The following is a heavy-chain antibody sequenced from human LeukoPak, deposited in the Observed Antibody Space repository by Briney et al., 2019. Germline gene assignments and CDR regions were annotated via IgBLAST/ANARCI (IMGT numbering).Heavy chain of an antibody. CDR1: GGSVSSGSYY. Sequence: PSETLSLTCTVSGGSVSSGSYYWSWIRQPPGKGLEWIGYIYYSGSTNYNPSLKSRVTISVDTSKNQFSLKLSSVTAADTAVYYCARSHDHLWGNYPDYWGQGTLVTVSS. V-gene: IGHV4-61*01. CDR2: IYYSGST. J-gene: IGHJ4*02. D-gene: IGHD3-16*02. CDR3: ARSHDHLWGNYPDY.